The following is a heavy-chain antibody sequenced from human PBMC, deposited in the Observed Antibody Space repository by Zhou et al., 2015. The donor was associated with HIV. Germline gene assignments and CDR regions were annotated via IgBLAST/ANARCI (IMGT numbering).Heavy chain of an antibody. CDR1: GGTFSSYA. J-gene: IGHJ4*02. Sequence: QVQLVQSGAEVKKPGSSVKVSCKASGGTFSSYAISWVRQAPGQGLEWMGGIIPIFGTANYAQKFQGRVTITADKSTNTVHLELHSLISDDTAIYYCARDDSIRGTSRHSLPFGHWGQGTRVSVYS. CDR2: IIPIFGTA. CDR3: ARDDSIRGTSRHSLPFGH. D-gene: IGHD2-15*01. V-gene: IGHV1-69*06.